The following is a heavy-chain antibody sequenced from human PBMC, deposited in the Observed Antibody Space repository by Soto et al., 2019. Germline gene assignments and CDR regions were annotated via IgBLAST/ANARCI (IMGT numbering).Heavy chain of an antibody. CDR3: ERDGQHLAPYAFDI. CDR2: IWYDGSIK. D-gene: IGHD6-13*01. J-gene: IGHJ3*02. Sequence: QVQLVESGGGVVQPGSSLRLSCATSGFTFSNHAMHWVRQAPGKGLEWVAQIWYDGSIKNYADSIKGRFTISRDSPKNTQFLQMNSLRVEDTAVYYCERDGQHLAPYAFDIGGQGTRVTVSS. CDR1: GFTFSNHA. V-gene: IGHV3-33*01.